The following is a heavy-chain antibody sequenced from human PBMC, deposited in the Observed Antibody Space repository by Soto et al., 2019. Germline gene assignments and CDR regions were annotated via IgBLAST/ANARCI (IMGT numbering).Heavy chain of an antibody. Sequence: ASVKVSCKASGYTFNGYAISWVRQAPGQGLEWMGWISAYNGATNYAQMFRGRVTLTTDTSTSTAYMELRTLRSDDTAVYYCARLELYYKDLTNNCSGSWFDYWGQGTLVTVSS. D-gene: IGHD1-7*01. J-gene: IGHJ4*02. CDR2: ISAYNGAT. V-gene: IGHV1-18*01. CDR3: ARLELYYKDLTNNCSGSWFDY. CDR1: GYTFNGYA.